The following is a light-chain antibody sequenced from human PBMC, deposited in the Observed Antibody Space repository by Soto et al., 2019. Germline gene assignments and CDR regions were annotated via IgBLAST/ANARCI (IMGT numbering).Light chain of an antibody. V-gene: IGKV3-15*01. J-gene: IGKJ4*01. CDR2: GAS. CDR1: QGIGST. CDR3: QRYNNCPLT. Sequence: EIVMTQSPATLSVSPGERATLSCRASQGIGSTLAWYQQKPGQTPRLLIYGASTRATGVPARFSGSGSGTGFTLTLNILQAEDFAVYYCQRYNNCPLTFGGGNKVEIK.